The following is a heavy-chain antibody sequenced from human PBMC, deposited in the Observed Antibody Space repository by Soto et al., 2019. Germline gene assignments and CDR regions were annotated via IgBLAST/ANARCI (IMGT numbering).Heavy chain of an antibody. D-gene: IGHD6-19*01. V-gene: IGHV1-69*12. CDR1: GGTFRTYA. CDR3: AKGAVAGTPTSYYYYGMDV. Sequence: QVQLLQSGAEVKKPGSSVRVSCEASGGTFRTYAISWVRQAPGQGLEWMGEIIPIFGKVNYAQKFQGRVTTTADXPXTXVXXDLRRLTSEDTAVYYCAKGAVAGTPTSYYYYGMDVWGQGTTVTVS. CDR2: IIPIFGKV. J-gene: IGHJ6*02.